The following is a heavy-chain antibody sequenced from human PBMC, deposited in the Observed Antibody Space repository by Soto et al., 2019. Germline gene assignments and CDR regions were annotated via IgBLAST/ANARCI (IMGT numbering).Heavy chain of an antibody. V-gene: IGHV5-10-1*01. CDR2: IDPSDSYT. D-gene: IGHD3-22*01. CDR3: AIDRDYYDSSGYLPHSFYYYYGMDV. Sequence: PGESLKSSGQGAGYSFTIYWISWVRQMPWKGLEWMGRIDPSDSYTNYSPSFQGHVTISADKSISTAYLQWSSLKASDTAMYYCAIDRDYYDSSGYLPHSFYYYYGMDVWGQGTTVTVSS. J-gene: IGHJ6*02. CDR1: GYSFTIYW.